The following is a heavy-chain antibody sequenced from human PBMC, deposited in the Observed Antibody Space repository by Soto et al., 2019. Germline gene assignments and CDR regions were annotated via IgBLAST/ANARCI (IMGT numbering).Heavy chain of an antibody. CDR3: TRTLFIAARGVEPFDY. Sequence: GGSLRLSCAASGFTFSDYAMTWFRQAPGKGLEWVSHTSGNGGSTYYADSVKGRFTISRNNSRDTMHLQMNSLRAEDTALYYCTRTLFIAARGVEPFDYWGQGALVTVSS. D-gene: IGHD6-6*01. V-gene: IGHV3-23*01. CDR2: TSGNGGST. J-gene: IGHJ4*02. CDR1: GFTFSDYA.